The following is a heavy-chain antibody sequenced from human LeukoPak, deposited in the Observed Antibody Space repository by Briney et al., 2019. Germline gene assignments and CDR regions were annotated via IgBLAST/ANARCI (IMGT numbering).Heavy chain of an antibody. CDR3: ARVPWYYDILTGYYFDY. J-gene: IGHJ4*02. CDR2: IDHSGST. D-gene: IGHD3-9*01. CDR1: GGSFSGYY. Sequence: SETLSLTCAVYGGSFSGYYWSWIRQPPGKGLEWIGEIDHSGSTNYNPSLKSRVTISVDTSKNQFSLKLSSVTAADTAVYYCARVPWYYDILTGYYFDYWGQGTLVTVSS. V-gene: IGHV4-34*01.